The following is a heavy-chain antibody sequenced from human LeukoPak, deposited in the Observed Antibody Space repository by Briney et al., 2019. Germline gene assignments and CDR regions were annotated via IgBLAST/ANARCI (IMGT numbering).Heavy chain of an antibody. Sequence: GGSLRLSCAASGFTFSSYAMSWVRQAPGNGLELVSAISGSGGSTYYADSVKGRFTISRDNSKNTLYLQMNSLRAEDTAVYYCAKDRGGVAGYYFDYWGQGTLVTVSS. CDR3: AKDRGGVAGYYFDY. CDR1: GFTFSSYA. J-gene: IGHJ4*02. CDR2: ISGSGGST. D-gene: IGHD6-19*01. V-gene: IGHV3-23*01.